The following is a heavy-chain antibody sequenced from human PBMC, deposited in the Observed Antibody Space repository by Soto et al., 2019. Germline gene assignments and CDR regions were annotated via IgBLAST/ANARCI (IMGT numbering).Heavy chain of an antibody. V-gene: IGHV1-69*01. D-gene: IGHD2-21*01. CDR3: ATYPRPYNWVDL. CDR2: IDPMFDTS. CDR1: GGALTSYP. J-gene: IGHJ5*02. Sequence: QVRLEQSGPEVKKPGSSVRVSCQASGGALTSYPIHWVRQAPGQGLEWMGVIDPMFDTSNLAEKFKARVILTADASTKTVYLDLTDLRSDDTAVYFCATYPRPYNWVDLWGRGTLLTVSS.